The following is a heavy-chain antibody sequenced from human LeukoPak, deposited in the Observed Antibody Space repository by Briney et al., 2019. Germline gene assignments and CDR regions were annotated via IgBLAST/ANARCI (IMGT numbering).Heavy chain of an antibody. D-gene: IGHD6-19*01. Sequence: ASVKVSCKASGYTFTNYAMHWVHQAPGQKLEWMGWINTGNGNTKYSQEFQGRVTITRDTSANTAYMELSSLRSEDMAVYYCARAVKYRSGPLTDLLPYYFDYWGQGTLVTVSS. CDR3: ARAVKYRSGPLTDLLPYYFDY. V-gene: IGHV1-3*03. CDR1: GYTFTNYA. CDR2: INTGNGNT. J-gene: IGHJ4*02.